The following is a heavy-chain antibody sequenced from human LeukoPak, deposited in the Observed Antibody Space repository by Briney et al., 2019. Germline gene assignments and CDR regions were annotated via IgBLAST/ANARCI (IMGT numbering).Heavy chain of an antibody. J-gene: IGHJ4*02. CDR1: GFTFSDYY. V-gene: IGHV3-11*04. CDR3: VRDWAPASMQAAPFDC. Sequence: PGGSLRLPCAASGFTFSDYYMSWIRQAPGKGLEWVSYISSSGSTIYYADSVKGRFTISRDNAKNTLYLQMNSLRLEDTAVYYCVRDWAPASMQAAPFDCWGQGTLVTVSS. CDR2: ISSSGSTI. D-gene: IGHD2/OR15-2a*01.